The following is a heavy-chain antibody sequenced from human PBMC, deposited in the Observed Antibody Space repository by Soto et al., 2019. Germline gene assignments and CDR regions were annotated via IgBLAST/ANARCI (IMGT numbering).Heavy chain of an antibody. CDR2: IYSGGYT. J-gene: IGHJ4*02. CDR3: AAEPGGGGY. V-gene: IGHV3-53*01. D-gene: IGHD1-26*01. Sequence: EVQLVESGGGLIQPGGSLRLSCAVSGFTVSNNYMSWVRQAPGKGLEGVSVIYSGGYTAYGDSVKGRFTISRDNSKNPIYLQINSREADHPPGYFGAAEPGGGGYWGQGTLVTVSS. CDR1: GFTVSNNY.